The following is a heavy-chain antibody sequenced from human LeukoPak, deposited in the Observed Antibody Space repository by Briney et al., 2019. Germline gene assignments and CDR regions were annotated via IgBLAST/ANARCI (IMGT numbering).Heavy chain of an antibody. Sequence: GGSLRLSCAASGFTFSSYGMHWVRQAPGKGLEWVAFIRYDGSNKYYADSVKGRFTISRDNSKNTLYLQMNSLRAEDTAVYYCAKETYYYDSSGYPTPLGYWGQGTLVTVSS. J-gene: IGHJ4*02. V-gene: IGHV3-30*02. CDR2: IRYDGSNK. D-gene: IGHD3-22*01. CDR1: GFTFSSYG. CDR3: AKETYYYDSSGYPTPLGY.